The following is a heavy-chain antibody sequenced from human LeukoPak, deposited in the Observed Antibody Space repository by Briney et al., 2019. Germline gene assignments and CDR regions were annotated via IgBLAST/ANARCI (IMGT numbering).Heavy chain of an antibody. CDR2: VGRDGSEK. V-gene: IGHV3-7*01. CDR1: GFTFSNYA. D-gene: IGHD1-26*01. CDR3: AKVGTWELQRVFEN. Sequence: GGSLRLSCAASGFTFSNYAMTWVRQVPGKGLEWVANVGRDGSEKNYVDSVEGRFTISRDNAKKSLDLEMNSLRVEDTALYYCAKVGTWELQRVFENWGQGTLVTVSS. J-gene: IGHJ4*02.